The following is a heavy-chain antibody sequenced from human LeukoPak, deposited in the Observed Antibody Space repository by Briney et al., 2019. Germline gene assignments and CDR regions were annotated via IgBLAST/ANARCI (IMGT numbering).Heavy chain of an antibody. V-gene: IGHV3-49*04. Sequence: GRSLRLSCTASGFTFGDYAMSWVRQAPGKGLEWVGFIRSKAYGGTTEYAASVKGRFTISRDDSKSIAYLQINSLKTEDTAVYYCTRKSYSQGFDYWGQGTLVTVSS. CDR3: TRKSYSQGFDY. CDR2: IRSKAYGGTT. CDR1: GFTFGDYA. J-gene: IGHJ4*02. D-gene: IGHD6-13*01.